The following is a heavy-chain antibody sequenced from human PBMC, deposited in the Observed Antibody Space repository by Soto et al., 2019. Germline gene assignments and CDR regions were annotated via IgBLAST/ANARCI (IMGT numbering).Heavy chain of an antibody. J-gene: IGHJ3*02. V-gene: IGHV4-38-2*02. Sequence: PSETLSLTCAVSGYSISSGYYWGWIRQPPGKGLEWIGSIYHSGSTYYNPSLKSRVTISVDTSKNQFSLKLSSVTAADTAVYYCARDWRGVRAPDALDIWGQGTMVTVSS. D-gene: IGHD3-10*01. CDR3: ARDWRGVRAPDALDI. CDR1: GYSISSGYY. CDR2: IYHSGST.